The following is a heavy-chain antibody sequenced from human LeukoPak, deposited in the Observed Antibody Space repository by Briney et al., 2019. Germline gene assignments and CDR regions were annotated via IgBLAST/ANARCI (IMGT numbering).Heavy chain of an antibody. J-gene: IGHJ3*02. CDR1: GGSISSYY. Sequence: PSETLSLTCTVSGGSISSYYWSWIRQPPGKGLEWVGYIYYSGSTNCNPSLKSRVTISVDTSKNQFSLKLSSVTAADTAVYYCARGGASRRAVNGAFDIWGQGTMVTVSS. CDR2: IYYSGST. D-gene: IGHD4-11*01. V-gene: IGHV4-59*01. CDR3: ARGGASRRAVNGAFDI.